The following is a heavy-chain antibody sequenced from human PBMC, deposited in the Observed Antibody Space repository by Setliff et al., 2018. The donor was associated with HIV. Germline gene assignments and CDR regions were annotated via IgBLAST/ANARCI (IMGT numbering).Heavy chain of an antibody. J-gene: IGHJ4*02. V-gene: IGHV3-30*06. CDR1: GFTFRNYG. CDR2: ISNDGSNK. D-gene: IGHD2-15*01. CDR3: TPLDY. Sequence: PGGSLRLSCAASGFTFRNYGMHWVRQAPGKGLEWVAVISNDGSNKFYADSVKGRFTISRDNSKNTVYLQMNSLRTEDTALYYCTPLDYWGQGTLVTVSS.